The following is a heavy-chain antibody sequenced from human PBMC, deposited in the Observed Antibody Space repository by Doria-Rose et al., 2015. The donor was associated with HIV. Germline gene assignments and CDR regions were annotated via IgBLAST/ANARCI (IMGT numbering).Heavy chain of an antibody. J-gene: IGHJ4*02. V-gene: IGHV2-26*01. Sequence: QESGPVLVKPTETLTLTCTVFGVSLSSPGMGVSWIRQPPGKALEWLANIFAYDERSYKASLKSRLTVARVTSKRQVVFPMTDRDPVDSATYYCARIKSSRWYHKYYFYFWGQGTLLIVSA. CDR1: GVSLSSPGMG. CDR2: IFAYDER. D-gene: IGHD6-13*01. CDR3: ARIKSSRWYHKYYFYF.